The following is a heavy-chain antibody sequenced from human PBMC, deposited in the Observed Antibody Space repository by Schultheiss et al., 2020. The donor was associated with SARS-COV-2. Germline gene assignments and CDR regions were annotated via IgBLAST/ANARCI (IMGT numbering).Heavy chain of an antibody. CDR3: ARVEGSSSGYYYYGMDV. CDR2: INPNSGGT. D-gene: IGHD6-6*01. Sequence: SVKVSCKASGGTFSSYTISWVRQAPGQGLEWMGWINPNSGGTNYAQKFQGRVTITADKSTSTAYMELSSLRSEDTAVYYCARVEGSSSGYYYYGMDVWGQGTTVTVSS. V-gene: IGHV1-69*08. J-gene: IGHJ6*02. CDR1: GGTFSSYT.